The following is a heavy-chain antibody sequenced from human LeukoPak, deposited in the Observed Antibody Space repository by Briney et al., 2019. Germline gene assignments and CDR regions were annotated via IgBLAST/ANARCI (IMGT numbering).Heavy chain of an antibody. D-gene: IGHD2-2*01. Sequence: GGTLRLSCAASGFTFSSYGMSWVRQAPGKGLEWVSAISGSGGSTYYADSVKGRFTISRDNSKDTLYLQMNSLKTEDTAVYYCTTGSIVVVPGEPMYYYYYYMDVWGKGTTVTISS. CDR3: TTGSIVVVPGEPMYYYYYYMDV. J-gene: IGHJ6*03. CDR2: ISGSGGST. CDR1: GFTFSSYG. V-gene: IGHV3-23*01.